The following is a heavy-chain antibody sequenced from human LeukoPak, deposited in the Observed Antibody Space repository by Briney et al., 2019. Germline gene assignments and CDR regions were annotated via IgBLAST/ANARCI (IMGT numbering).Heavy chain of an antibody. CDR1: GFTFSSYS. CDR3: ARGAHYQDDYGSYIDC. D-gene: IGHD4/OR15-4a*01. J-gene: IGHJ4*02. Sequence: PGGSLRLSCAASGFTFSSYSMNWVRQAPGKGLEWVAVISYDGSNKYYADSVKCRFTISRDNSKNTLYLQMNSLRAEDTDVYDCARGAHYQDDYGSYIDCWGQRTLVTVSS. CDR2: ISYDGSNK. V-gene: IGHV3-30*03.